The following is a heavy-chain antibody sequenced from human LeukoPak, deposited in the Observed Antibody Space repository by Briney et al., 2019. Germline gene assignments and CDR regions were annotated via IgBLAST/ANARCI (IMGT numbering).Heavy chain of an antibody. CDR3: AIDPQRGIAARPPAWGFDP. CDR1: GYTFTSYG. CDR2: ISAYNGNT. Sequence: ASVKVSCKASGYTFTSYGISWVRQAPGQGLEWMGWISAYNGNTNYAQKLQGRVTMTTDTSTSTAYMELRSLRSDDTAVYYCAIDPQRGIAARPPAWGFDPWGQGTLVTVSP. D-gene: IGHD6-6*01. J-gene: IGHJ5*02. V-gene: IGHV1-18*01.